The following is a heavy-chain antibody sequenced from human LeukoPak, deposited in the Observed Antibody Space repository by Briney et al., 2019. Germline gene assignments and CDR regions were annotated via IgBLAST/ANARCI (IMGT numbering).Heavy chain of an antibody. CDR2: IDLSDSYT. D-gene: IGHD4-17*01. Sequence: GESLKISCKGSGYSFTSYWISWVRQMPGKGLEWMGRIDLSDSYTNYSPSFQGHVTISADKSISTAYLQWSSLKASDTAMYYCARLIGYGDYDGWFDPWGQGTLVTVSS. J-gene: IGHJ5*02. V-gene: IGHV5-10-1*01. CDR1: GYSFTSYW. CDR3: ARLIGYGDYDGWFDP.